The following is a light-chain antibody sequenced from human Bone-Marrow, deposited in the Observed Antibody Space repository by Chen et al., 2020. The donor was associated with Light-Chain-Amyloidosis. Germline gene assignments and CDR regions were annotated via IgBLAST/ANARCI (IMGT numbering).Light chain of an antibody. Sequence: EIGLTQSPVTLSLAPGVRASFSCRASQSVNSFLAWYQQKPGQAPRLLIYDATTRATGIPARFSGSGFGTGFTLTINSLEPEDFAVYYCQQRSDWPITFGQGTRLEIK. J-gene: IGKJ5*01. CDR1: QSVNSF. CDR3: QQRSDWPIT. CDR2: DAT. V-gene: IGKV3-11*01.